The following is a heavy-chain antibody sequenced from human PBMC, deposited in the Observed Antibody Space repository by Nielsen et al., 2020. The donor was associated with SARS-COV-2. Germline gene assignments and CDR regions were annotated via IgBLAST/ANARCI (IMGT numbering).Heavy chain of an antibody. D-gene: IGHD3-3*01. Sequence: GESLKISCRASGLIFGTYGMHWVRQAPGKGLEWVANIKQDGSEKYYVDSVKGRFTISRDNSKNSLYLQMNSLMTDDSALYYCAKDIGTFRFTGMDVWGQGTTVTVSS. CDR3: AKDIGTFRFTGMDV. J-gene: IGHJ6*02. V-gene: IGHV3-7*03. CDR2: IKQDGSEK. CDR1: GLIFGTYG.